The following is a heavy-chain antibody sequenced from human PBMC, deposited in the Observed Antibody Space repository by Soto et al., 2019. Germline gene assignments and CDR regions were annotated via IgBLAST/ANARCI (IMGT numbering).Heavy chain of an antibody. Sequence: QVPLVQSGAEVKKPGSSVKVSCKASGGTFSSYAISWVRQAPGQGLEWMGGIIPIFGTANYAQKFQGRVTITADKSTSPAYMELSSLRSEDTAVYYCVARAPPGGFYDFWSGTHLRFDYWGQGTLVTVSS. CDR2: IIPIFGTA. V-gene: IGHV1-69*06. J-gene: IGHJ4*02. CDR1: GGTFSSYA. D-gene: IGHD3-3*01. CDR3: VARAPPGGFYDFWSGTHLRFDY.